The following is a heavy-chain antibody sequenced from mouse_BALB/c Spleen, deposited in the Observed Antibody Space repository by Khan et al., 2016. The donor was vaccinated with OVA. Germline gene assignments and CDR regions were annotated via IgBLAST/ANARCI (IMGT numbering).Heavy chain of an antibody. Sequence: QVQLKQSGAELAKPGASVKMSCKASGYTFINYWILWVKQRPGQGLEWIGYINPSTGYTEYNQNFKDKATLTADKSSSPAYLKLSSLTSEDSSVYYCARRGLRWDFDYWGQGTTLTVSS. J-gene: IGHJ2*01. CDR2: INPSTGYT. V-gene: IGHV1-7*01. D-gene: IGHD1-1*01. CDR1: GYTFINYW. CDR3: ARRGLRWDFDY.